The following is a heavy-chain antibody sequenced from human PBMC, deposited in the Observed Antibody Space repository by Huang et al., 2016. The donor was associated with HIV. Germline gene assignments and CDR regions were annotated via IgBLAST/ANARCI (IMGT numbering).Heavy chain of an antibody. D-gene: IGHD6-19*01. CDR2: IRGRGDYT. V-gene: IGHV3-23*01. CDR1: GFTFSSYA. CDR3: AKDLWYSSGWSFDY. J-gene: IGHJ4*02. Sequence: EVQLLESGGGLLQPGRSLRLSCAVSGFTFSSYAMSWVRQAPGKGLEWVSSIRGRGDYTYYADSVKGRFTVPRDNSKNTLYLQMNSLRAEDTALYYCAKDLWYSSGWSFDYWGQGTLVTVSS.